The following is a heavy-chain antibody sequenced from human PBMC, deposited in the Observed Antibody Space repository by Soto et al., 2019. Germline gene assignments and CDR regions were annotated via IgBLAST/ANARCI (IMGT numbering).Heavy chain of an antibody. CDR3: AKDPHPAVVVTAFFDY. Sequence: QVQLVESGGGVVQPGRPLRLSCVASGFIFSKCGMHWARQAPGKGLEWVAIISYDGGNKYYADAVKGRFTISRDNSKNTLYLQMNSLRAEDTAVYYCAKDPHPAVVVTAFFDYWGQGTLVTVSS. V-gene: IGHV3-30*18. D-gene: IGHD2-21*02. CDR2: ISYDGGNK. CDR1: GFIFSKCG. J-gene: IGHJ4*02.